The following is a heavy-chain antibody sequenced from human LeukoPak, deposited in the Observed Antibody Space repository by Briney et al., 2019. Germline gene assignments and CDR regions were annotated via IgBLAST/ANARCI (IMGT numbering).Heavy chain of an antibody. CDR3: AVLGYCSSTSCLDYYYYYMDV. CDR1: GGSTSNYY. Sequence: SETLSLTCTVSGGSTSNYYWSWIRQPPGKGLEWIGYIYHTGTANNNPSLKSRVAISVDTSKNQFSLKLSSVTAADTAVYYCAVLGYCSSTSCLDYYYYYMDVWGKGTTVTVSS. CDR2: IYHTGTA. V-gene: IGHV4-59*08. D-gene: IGHD2-2*01. J-gene: IGHJ6*03.